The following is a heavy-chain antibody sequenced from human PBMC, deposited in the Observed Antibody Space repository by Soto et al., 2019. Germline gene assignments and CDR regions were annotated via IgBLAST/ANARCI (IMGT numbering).Heavy chain of an antibody. J-gene: IGHJ4*02. CDR1: GYPFTHYG. Sequence: ASVKVSCKASGYPFTHYGISWVRQAPGQGLEWMGWISPFNGNTNYGQTFQGRVTLTTDTSTSTAYMELSSLRSEDTAVYYCARVWGYYFDYWGQGTLVTVSS. D-gene: IGHD3-10*01. CDR3: ARVWGYYFDY. CDR2: ISPFNGNT. V-gene: IGHV1-18*01.